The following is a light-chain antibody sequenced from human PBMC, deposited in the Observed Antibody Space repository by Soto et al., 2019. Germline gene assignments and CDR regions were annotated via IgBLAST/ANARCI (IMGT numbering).Light chain of an antibody. J-gene: IGLJ2*01. Sequence: SYELTQPLSVSVALGQTARITCGGDNIGSKNVHWYQQKPGQAPVVVIYRDTNRPSGIPERFSGSSSGNTATLTISRAQAGDEADYYCQVCDSSLVVFGGGTKLTVL. CDR3: QVCDSSLVV. CDR1: NIGSKN. CDR2: RDT. V-gene: IGLV3-9*01.